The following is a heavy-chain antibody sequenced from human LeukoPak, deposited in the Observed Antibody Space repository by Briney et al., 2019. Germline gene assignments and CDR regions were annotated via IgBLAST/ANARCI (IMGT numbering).Heavy chain of an antibody. V-gene: IGHV1-58*02. CDR1: GFTFTSSA. CDR3: AALLVGATSAFDY. J-gene: IGHJ4*02. CDR2: IVVGSGNT. D-gene: IGHD1-26*01. Sequence: GTSVKVSCKASGFTFTSSAMQWVRQARGQRLEWIGWIVVGSGNTNYAQKFQERVTITRDMSTSTAYMELSSLRSEDTAVYYCAALLVGATSAFDYWRQGTLVTVSS.